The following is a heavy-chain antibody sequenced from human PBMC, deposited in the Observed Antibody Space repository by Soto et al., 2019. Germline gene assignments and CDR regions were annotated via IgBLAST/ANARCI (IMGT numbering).Heavy chain of an antibody. D-gene: IGHD2-15*01. CDR1: GFTFSGSA. CDR3: TRQGYCSGGGCYPPGYYYYYMDV. Sequence: EVQLVESGGGLVQPGGSLKLSCAASGFTFSGSAMHWVRQASGKGLEWVGRIRSKANSYATAYAASVKGRFTISRDDSKNTAYLQMNSLKTEDTAVYYCTRQGYCSGGGCYPPGYYYYYMDVWGKGTTVTVSS. CDR2: IRSKANSYAT. J-gene: IGHJ6*03. V-gene: IGHV3-73*01.